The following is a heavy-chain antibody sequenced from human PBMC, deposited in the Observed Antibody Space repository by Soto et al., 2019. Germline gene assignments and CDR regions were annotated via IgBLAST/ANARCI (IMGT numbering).Heavy chain of an antibody. CDR3: XAGEARSRNLAPYYLDF. CDR1: GGSMRNYF. CDR2: IHYSGTT. V-gene: IGHV4-59*01. D-gene: IGHD1-26*01. Sequence: PSETLSLTCTVSGGSMRNYFWTWIRQPPGKGLEWMGYIHYSGTTSFFPSYNPSLRSRVTISEDTSKNQFSLKLLSVTTADTAVYFCXAGEARSRNLAPYYLDFWGQGTLVTGSS. J-gene: IGHJ4*02.